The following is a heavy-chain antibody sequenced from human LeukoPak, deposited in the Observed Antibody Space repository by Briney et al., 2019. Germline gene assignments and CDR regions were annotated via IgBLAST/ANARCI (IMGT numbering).Heavy chain of an antibody. D-gene: IGHD1-26*01. V-gene: IGHV4-59*08. J-gene: IGHJ5*02. CDR3: ARHGPYSGSLGWFDP. CDR2: IYYSGST. Sequence: PSETLSLTCTVPGGSISSYYWSWIRQPPGKGLEWIGYIYYSGSTNYNPSLKSRVTISVDTSKNQFSLRLSSVTAADTAVYYCARHGPYSGSLGWFDPWGQGTLVTVSS. CDR1: GGSISSYY.